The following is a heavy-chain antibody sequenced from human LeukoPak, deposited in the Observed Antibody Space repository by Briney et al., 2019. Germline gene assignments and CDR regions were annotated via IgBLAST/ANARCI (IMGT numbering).Heavy chain of an antibody. CDR1: GFTFSSYE. J-gene: IGHJ4*02. V-gene: IGHV3-48*03. Sequence: GGSPRLSCAASGFTFSSYEMNWVRQAPGKGLEWVSYISSSGSTIYYADSVKGRFTISRDNAKNSLYLQMNGLRAEDTAVYYCARETGSYCTNGVCYPRALPYFDYWGQGTLVTVSS. D-gene: IGHD2-8*01. CDR3: ARETGSYCTNGVCYPRALPYFDY. CDR2: ISSSGSTI.